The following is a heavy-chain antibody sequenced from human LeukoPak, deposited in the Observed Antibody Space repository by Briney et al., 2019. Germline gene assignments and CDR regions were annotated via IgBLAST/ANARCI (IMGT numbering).Heavy chain of an antibody. CDR2: IHYSGYA. D-gene: IGHD2-21*01. CDR3: ARDIFCGGECYGD. CDR1: GGSISSSY. V-gene: IGHV4-59*01. Sequence: SETLSLTCTVSGGSISSSYWIWIRQSPEKGLEWIGYIHYSGYAHYNPSLKSRVSISVDTSRNQFSLRLSSVTAADTAVYYCARDIFCGGECYGDWGQGTLVTVSS. J-gene: IGHJ4*02.